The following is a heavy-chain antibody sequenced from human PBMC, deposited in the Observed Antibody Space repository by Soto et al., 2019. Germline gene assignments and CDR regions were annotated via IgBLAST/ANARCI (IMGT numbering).Heavy chain of an antibody. CDR2: ISSGSKTI. D-gene: IGHD3-9*01. Sequence: EVHLVESGGGLVQWGGSLTLSCAASGFTFSAYSVNWVRQAPGKALEWISYISSGSKTIYYADSVKGRFIVSRDNAKNSQYLQMNSLRDEDTAVYYCVREDILGVRSFDYWGQGTLVTVSS. CDR3: VREDILGVRSFDY. CDR1: GFTFSAYS. V-gene: IGHV3-48*02. J-gene: IGHJ4*02.